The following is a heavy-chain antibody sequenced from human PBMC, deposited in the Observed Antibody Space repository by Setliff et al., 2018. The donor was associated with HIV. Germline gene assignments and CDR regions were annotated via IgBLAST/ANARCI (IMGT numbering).Heavy chain of an antibody. J-gene: IGHJ4*02. CDR1: GFTFDDYG. CDR2: INWNGGHT. D-gene: IGHD3-10*01. CDR3: AKASGSGSSYLDY. Sequence: GESLKISCAASGFTFDDYGMSWVRQAPGKGLEWVSGINWNGGHTGYADSVKGRFTISRDNAKNSLYLEMNSLRGEDTAFYFCAKASGSGSSYLDYWGQGTLVTVSS. V-gene: IGHV3-20*04.